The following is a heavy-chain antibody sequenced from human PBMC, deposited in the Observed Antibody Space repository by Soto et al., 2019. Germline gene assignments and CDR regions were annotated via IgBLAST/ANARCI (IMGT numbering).Heavy chain of an antibody. CDR1: EFTFSNYA. V-gene: IGHV3-30*03. J-gene: IGHJ4*02. CDR3: ARDVDADFRTDFDY. CDR2: ISYDGNNK. Sequence: PGGSLRLSCAASEFTFSNYAMRWVRQPPGKGLQWLAVISYDGNNKYYADSVEGRFTISRDNSKNTVYLQMNSLRLEDTAVYYCARDVDADFRTDFDYWGRGTLVTVSS. D-gene: IGHD4-17*01.